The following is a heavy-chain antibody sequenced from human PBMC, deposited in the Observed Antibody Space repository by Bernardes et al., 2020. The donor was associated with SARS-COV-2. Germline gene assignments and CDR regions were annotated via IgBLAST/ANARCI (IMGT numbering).Heavy chain of an antibody. CDR2: IADTSNFD. Sequence: GVSLRLSCAASGFSFRRNSLNWVRQTPGKGLEWVSSIADTSNFDYYADSVKGRFTISRDNAENSLYLQMNRLRVEDTGVYFCARARAQDGYSNMDVWGQGTTVIVSS. J-gene: IGHJ6*02. D-gene: IGHD2-15*01. CDR1: GFSFRRNS. CDR3: ARARAQDGYSNMDV. V-gene: IGHV3-21*01.